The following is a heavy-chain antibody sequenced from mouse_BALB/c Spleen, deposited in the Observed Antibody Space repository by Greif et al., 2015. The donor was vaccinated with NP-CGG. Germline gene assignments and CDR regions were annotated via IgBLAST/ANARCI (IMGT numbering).Heavy chain of an antibody. CDR3: ARDANYWYFDV. Sequence: VKVVESGGGLVQPGGSLRLSCATSGFTFSDFYMEWVRQPPGKRLEWIAASRNKANDYTTEYSASVKGRFIVPRDTSQSILYLQMNALRAEDTAIYYCARDANYWYFDVWGAGTTVTVSS. V-gene: IGHV7-1*02. J-gene: IGHJ1*01. CDR1: GFTFSDFY. CDR2: SRNKANDYTT.